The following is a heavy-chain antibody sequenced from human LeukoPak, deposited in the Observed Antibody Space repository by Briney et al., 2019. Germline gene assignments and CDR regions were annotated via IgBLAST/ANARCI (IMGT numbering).Heavy chain of an antibody. CDR1: GFTFSSFA. CDR2: ISGSGSST. V-gene: IGHV3-23*01. Sequence: GGSLRLSCTASGFTFSSFAMTWVRQAPGKGLEWVSVISGSGSSTYYADSVKGRFTISRDNSKNTVYLQVNSLRVEDTAIYYCAKVIGARPFDPWGQGTLATVSS. J-gene: IGHJ5*02. D-gene: IGHD6-6*01. CDR3: AKVIGARPFDP.